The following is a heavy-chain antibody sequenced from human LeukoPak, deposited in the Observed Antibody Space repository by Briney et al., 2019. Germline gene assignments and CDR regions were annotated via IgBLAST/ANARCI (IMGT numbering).Heavy chain of an antibody. CDR2: MNPNSGNT. V-gene: IGHV1-8*01. D-gene: IGHD2-15*01. J-gene: IGHJ4*02. CDR3: ARDLGSGGPLDY. Sequence: ASVKVSCKASGYTFISYDINWVRQATGQGLEWMGWMNPNSGNTGYAQKFQGRVTITADKSTSTAYMELSSLRSEDTAVYYCARDLGSGGPLDYWGQGTLVTVSS. CDR1: GYTFISYD.